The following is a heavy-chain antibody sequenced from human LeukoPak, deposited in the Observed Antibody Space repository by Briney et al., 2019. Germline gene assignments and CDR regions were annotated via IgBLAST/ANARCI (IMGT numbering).Heavy chain of an antibody. D-gene: IGHD4-17*01. CDR1: GFTFSSYA. CDR3: AKDRSDYGGYPPGAFDI. CDR2: VSGSGVST. J-gene: IGHJ3*02. Sequence: GGSLRLSCAASGFTFSSYAMSWVRQAPGKGLEWVSAVSGSGVSTYYADSVKDRFSISRDNSKNTLYLQMNGLRAEDTAVYYCAKDRSDYGGYPPGAFDIWGQGTMVTVSS. V-gene: IGHV3-23*01.